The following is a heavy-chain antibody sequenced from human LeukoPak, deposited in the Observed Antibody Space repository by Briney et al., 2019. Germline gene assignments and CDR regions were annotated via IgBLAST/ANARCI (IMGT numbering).Heavy chain of an antibody. V-gene: IGHV3-74*01. CDR3: ARGRPHGNDY. CDR1: GFTFSSYW. CDR2: IASEGSST. J-gene: IGHJ4*02. D-gene: IGHD4-23*01. Sequence: GGSLRLSCAASGFTFSSYWMNWVRQAPGKGLVWVSRIASEGSSTTYADSVKGRFSISRDNAENTLYLQMNSLRVEDTAVYYCARGRPHGNDYWGQGTLVTVSS.